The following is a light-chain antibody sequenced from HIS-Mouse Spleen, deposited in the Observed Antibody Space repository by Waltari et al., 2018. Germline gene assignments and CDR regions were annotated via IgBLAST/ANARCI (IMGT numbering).Light chain of an antibody. V-gene: IGLV2-14*03. J-gene: IGLJ2*01. CDR3: SSYTSSSTEV. Sequence: QSALTQPASVSGSPGQSITISCTGTSSDVGGYNYVSWYQQHPGKAPKLMIYDVSTRPSGVSNRSSGSKSGNTASLTISGLQAEDEADYYCSSYTSSSTEVFGGGTKLTVL. CDR2: DVS. CDR1: SSDVGGYNY.